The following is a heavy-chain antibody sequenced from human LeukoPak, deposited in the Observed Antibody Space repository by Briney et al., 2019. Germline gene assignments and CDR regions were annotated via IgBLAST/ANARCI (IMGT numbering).Heavy chain of an antibody. J-gene: IGHJ4*02. CDR2: ISWNSGSI. D-gene: IGHD4-23*01. V-gene: IGHV3-9*01. CDR3: AKDTRFDYGGNAFDY. Sequence: GGSLRLSCAASGFTFDDYAMHWVRQAPGKGLEWVSGISWNSGSIGYADSVKGRFTISRDNAKNSLYPQMNSLRAEDTALYYCAKDTRFDYGGNAFDYWGQGTLVTVSS. CDR1: GFTFDDYA.